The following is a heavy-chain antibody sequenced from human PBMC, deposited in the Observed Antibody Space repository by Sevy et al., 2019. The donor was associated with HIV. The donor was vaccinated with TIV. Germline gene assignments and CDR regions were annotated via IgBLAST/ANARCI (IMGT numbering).Heavy chain of an antibody. CDR1: GYSFTTYW. CDR2: IYPDDSDT. D-gene: IGHD2-21*01. CDR3: ARLEQRHCNGAHCYPFDY. J-gene: IGHJ4*02. Sequence: RGESLKISCEGSGYSFTTYWIGWVRQMPGKGLEWMGVIYPDDSDTRYNRSFPGQVTISADKSINTAYLEWSSLKASDAAMYYCARLEQRHCNGAHCYPFDYWGQGNLVTVSS. V-gene: IGHV5-51*01.